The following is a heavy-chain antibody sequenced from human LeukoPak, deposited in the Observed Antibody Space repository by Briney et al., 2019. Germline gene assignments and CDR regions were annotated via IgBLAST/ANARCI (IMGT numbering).Heavy chain of an antibody. CDR1: AFTLSTYA. D-gene: IGHD2-2*01. J-gene: IGHJ6*02. Sequence: PGGSLRLSCAASAFTLSTYAMNWVRQAPGKGLEWLSSISSGGGTTYYADSVKGRFTISRDNSKNTLYLQMNSLRPEDTAMYYCANAVCTTSSCSGFYGMDVWGQGTTVAVSS. CDR3: ANAVCTTSSCSGFYGMDV. CDR2: ISSGGGTT. V-gene: IGHV3-23*01.